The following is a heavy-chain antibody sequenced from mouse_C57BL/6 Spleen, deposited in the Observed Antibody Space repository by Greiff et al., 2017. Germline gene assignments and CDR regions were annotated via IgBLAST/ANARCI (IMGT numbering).Heavy chain of an antibody. CDR2: IDPNSGGT. Sequence: QVQLHQPGAELVKPGASVKLSCKASGYTFTSYWMHWVQQRPGRGPEWIGRIDPNSGGTKYNEKFKSKATLTVDKPSSTAYMQLSSLTSEDSAVYYCARLDYDAYYAMDYWGQGTSVTVSS. J-gene: IGHJ4*01. V-gene: IGHV1-72*01. CDR1: GYTFTSYW. CDR3: ARLDYDAYYAMDY. D-gene: IGHD2-4*01.